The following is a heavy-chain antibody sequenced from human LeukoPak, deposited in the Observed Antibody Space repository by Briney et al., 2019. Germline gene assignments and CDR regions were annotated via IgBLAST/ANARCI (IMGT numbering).Heavy chain of an antibody. V-gene: IGHV6-1*01. CDR3: ATDVGTSGWYTFDY. CDR2: TYYRSKWYD. D-gene: IGHD6-19*01. Sequence: SQTLTLTCTISGDSVSSNNGAWNWIRQSPSRGLEWLGRTYYRSKWYDDYAGSVKGRITISPDTSKNQFSLQMYSVTPEDTAVYYCATDVGTSGWYTFDYWGQGTLVTVSS. CDR1: GDSVSSNNGA. J-gene: IGHJ4*02.